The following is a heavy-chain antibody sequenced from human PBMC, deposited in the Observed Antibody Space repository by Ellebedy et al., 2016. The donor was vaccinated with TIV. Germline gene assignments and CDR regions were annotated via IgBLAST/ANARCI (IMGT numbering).Heavy chain of an antibody. D-gene: IGHD5-18*01. J-gene: IGHJ6*02. CDR3: ARESDTAMVSGMDV. Sequence: SETLSLXXAVYGGSFSGYYWSWIRQPPGKGLEWIGEINHSGSTNYNPSLKSRVTISVDTSKNQFSLKLSSVTAADTAVYYCARESDTAMVSGMDVWGQGTTVTVSS. CDR2: INHSGST. V-gene: IGHV4-34*01. CDR1: GGSFSGYY.